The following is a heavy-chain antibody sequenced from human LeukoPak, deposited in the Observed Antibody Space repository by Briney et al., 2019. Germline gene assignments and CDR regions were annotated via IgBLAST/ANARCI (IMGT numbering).Heavy chain of an antibody. Sequence: SETLSLTCTVSGGSISSSSYYWGWIRQPPGKGLEWIGSIYYSGSTYYNPSLKSRVTISVDTSKNQFSLKLSSVTAADTAVYYCARLGPILRFLEWLGGGNIDYWGQGTLVTVSS. CDR3: ARLGPILRFLEWLGGGNIDY. D-gene: IGHD3-3*01. CDR1: GGSISSSSYY. J-gene: IGHJ4*02. V-gene: IGHV4-39*07. CDR2: IYYSGST.